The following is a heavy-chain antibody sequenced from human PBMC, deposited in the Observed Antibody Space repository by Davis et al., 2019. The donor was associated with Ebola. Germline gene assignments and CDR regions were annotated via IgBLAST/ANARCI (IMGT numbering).Heavy chain of an antibody. J-gene: IGHJ4*02. CDR2: IKSKSDGGTT. Sequence: PGGSLRLSCAASAFTGSNARMSWVRQAPGKGLEWLGRIKSKSDGGTTDSAAPVKGRFSISRDDSKNTLYLQMNSLKTEDTAVYYCTTAKPDSSSWIDNWGQGTLVIVSS. CDR1: AFTGSNAR. V-gene: IGHV3-15*01. CDR3: TTAKPDSSSWIDN. D-gene: IGHD6-13*01.